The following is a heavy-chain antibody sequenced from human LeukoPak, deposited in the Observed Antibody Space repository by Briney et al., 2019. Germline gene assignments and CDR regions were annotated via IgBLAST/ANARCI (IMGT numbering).Heavy chain of an antibody. Sequence: GESLKISCRGSGYSFTSYWIGWVRQMPGKGLEWMGIIYPGDSDTRYSPSFQGQVTNSADKSISTAYLQWSSLKASDTAMYYCARSLYYDYVWGSYRYIGAFDIWGQGTMVTVSS. CDR3: ARSLYYDYVWGSYRYIGAFDI. J-gene: IGHJ3*02. V-gene: IGHV5-51*01. CDR1: GYSFTSYW. CDR2: IYPGDSDT. D-gene: IGHD3-16*02.